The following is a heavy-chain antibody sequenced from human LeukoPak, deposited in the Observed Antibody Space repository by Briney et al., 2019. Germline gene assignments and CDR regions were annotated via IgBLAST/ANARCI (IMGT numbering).Heavy chain of an antibody. D-gene: IGHD3-22*01. V-gene: IGHV1-2*02. Sequence: GASVKVSCKASGYTFTGYYMHWVRQAPGQGLEWMGWINPNSGGTNYAQKFQGRVTMTRDTSISTAYMELSRLRSDDTAAYYCARVDGYYDSSGYYYFLDYWGQGTLVTVSS. CDR3: ARVDGYYDSSGYYYFLDY. CDR1: GYTFTGYY. J-gene: IGHJ4*02. CDR2: INPNSGGT.